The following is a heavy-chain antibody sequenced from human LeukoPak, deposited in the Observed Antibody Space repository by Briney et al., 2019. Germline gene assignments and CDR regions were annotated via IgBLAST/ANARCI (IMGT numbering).Heavy chain of an antibody. Sequence: SVKVSCKASGGTFSSYAISWVRQAPGQGLEWMGGIIPIFGTANYAQKFQGRVTITADESTSTAYMELSSLRSEDTAVYYCARAFGSGSYYVYYFDYWAREPWSPSPQ. CDR2: IIPIFGTA. CDR3: ARAFGSGSYYVYYFDY. V-gene: IGHV1-69*13. D-gene: IGHD3-10*01. CDR1: GGTFSSYA. J-gene: IGHJ4*02.